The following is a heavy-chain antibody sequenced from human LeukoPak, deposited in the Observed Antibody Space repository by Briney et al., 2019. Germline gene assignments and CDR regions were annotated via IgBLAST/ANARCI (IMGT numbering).Heavy chain of an antibody. CDR2: ISGSGGST. Sequence: GGSLRLSCAASGFTFSSYAMNWVRQAPGKGLEWVSVISGSGGSTNYADSVKGRFTISRDNSKNTLYLQMNSLRAEDTAVYYCAKGGSGWEQLGDYWGQGTLVTVSS. D-gene: IGHD1-26*01. CDR1: GFTFSSYA. J-gene: IGHJ4*02. CDR3: AKGGSGWEQLGDY. V-gene: IGHV3-23*01.